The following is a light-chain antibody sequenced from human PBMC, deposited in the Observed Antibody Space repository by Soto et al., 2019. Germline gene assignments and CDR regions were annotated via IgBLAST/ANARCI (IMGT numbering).Light chain of an antibody. Sequence: QSVLTQPASVAGSPGQSITISCTGTNSDVGGYNYVSWYQQHPGKAPKLMIYEVRNRPLGVSNRFSGSKSGHTATLTISGLQAEDEADYYCSSYTNSSPYVCGTETKVTVL. V-gene: IGLV2-14*01. J-gene: IGLJ1*01. CDR2: EVR. CDR1: NSDVGGYNY. CDR3: SSYTNSSPYV.